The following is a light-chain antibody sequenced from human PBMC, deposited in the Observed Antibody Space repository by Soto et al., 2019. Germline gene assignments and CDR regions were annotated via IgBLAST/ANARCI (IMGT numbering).Light chain of an antibody. CDR1: QSIINS. CDR3: QQRYNWPPCT. V-gene: IGKV3-11*01. J-gene: IGKJ2*02. CDR2: EAS. Sequence: EVVLTQSPATLSLSPGERATLSCRASQSIINSLAWYQQKPGQAPRLLIYEASNRATGIPARFSGTGSGTDFTLTISSLEPEDFAVYYCQQRYNWPPCTFGQGTKLEIK.